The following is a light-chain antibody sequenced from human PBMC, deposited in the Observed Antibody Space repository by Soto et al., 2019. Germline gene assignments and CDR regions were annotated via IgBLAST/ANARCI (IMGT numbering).Light chain of an antibody. V-gene: IGKV1-5*03. J-gene: IGKJ5*01. CDR3: QQYNSYPLT. Sequence: DIQMTQSPSTLSASVGDRVIITCRASQSISSLLAWYQQKPGRAPTLLIYKASTLESGVPSRFSGSGSGTEFSLTISSLQPDDFATYYCQQYNSYPLTFGQGTRLEIE. CDR2: KAS. CDR1: QSISSL.